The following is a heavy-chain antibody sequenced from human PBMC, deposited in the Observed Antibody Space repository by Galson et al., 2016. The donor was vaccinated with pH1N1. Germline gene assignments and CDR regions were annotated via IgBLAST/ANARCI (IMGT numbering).Heavy chain of an antibody. Sequence: CAISGDSVSRNSAAWNWIRQSPSRGLEWLGRTYYRSQWCNDYAVSVKSRITINPDTSKNQFSLQLNSVTPEDTAVYYCARASLGDYVGNFEYWGQGTLVTVSS. J-gene: IGHJ4*02. V-gene: IGHV6-1*01. D-gene: IGHD4-17*01. CDR3: ARASLGDYVGNFEY. CDR2: TYYRSQWCN. CDR1: GDSVSRNSAA.